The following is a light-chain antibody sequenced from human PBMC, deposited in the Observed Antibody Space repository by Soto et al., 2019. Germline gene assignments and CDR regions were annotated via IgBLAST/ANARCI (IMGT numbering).Light chain of an antibody. Sequence: QLVLTQSPSASASLGASVKLTCTLSSGHSSYAIAWHHQQPEKGPRYLMKLNNDGSHSKGDGIPDRFSGSSSGAERYLTISSRQSEDEADYYCQTWGTGPWVFGGGTKLTVL. J-gene: IGLJ3*02. CDR2: LNNDGSH. CDR3: QTWGTGPWV. CDR1: SGHSSYA. V-gene: IGLV4-69*01.